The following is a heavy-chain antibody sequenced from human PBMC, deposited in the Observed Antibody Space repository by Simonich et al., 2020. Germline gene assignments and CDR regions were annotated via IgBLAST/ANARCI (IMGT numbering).Heavy chain of an antibody. CDR3: ARDLGSSYYFDY. CDR2: ITYDGSNK. D-gene: IGHD6-6*01. V-gene: IGHV3-30*07. J-gene: IGHJ4*02. Sequence: GGGVVQPGRSLRLSFAASGFTFCGYAMHGVRQAPGKGLEWWAVITYDGSNKYYSDSVKGRFTISRDNSKNTLYLQMNSLRAEDTAVYYCARDLGSSYYFDYWGQGTLVTVSS. CDR1: GFTFCGYA.